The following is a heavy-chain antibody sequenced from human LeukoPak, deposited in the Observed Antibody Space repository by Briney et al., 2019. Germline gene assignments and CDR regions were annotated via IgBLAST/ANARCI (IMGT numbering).Heavy chain of an antibody. V-gene: IGHV1-2*02. CDR3: ARTDTAMVRIFDY. J-gene: IGHJ4*02. CDR2: INPSDGST. D-gene: IGHD5-18*01. CDR1: GFTLSGYY. Sequence: ASVKVSCKAPGFTLSGYYMQWVRQAPGQGLEWMGIINPSDGSTKYAQKFQGRVTMTRDTSISTAYMELSRLRSDDTAVYYCARTDTAMVRIFDYWGQGTLVTVSS.